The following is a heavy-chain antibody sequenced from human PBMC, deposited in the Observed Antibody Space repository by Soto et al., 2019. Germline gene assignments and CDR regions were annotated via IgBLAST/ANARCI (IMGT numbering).Heavy chain of an antibody. CDR1: GYTFTSYA. V-gene: IGHV1-3*01. D-gene: IGHD2-15*01. J-gene: IGHJ4*02. CDR3: ARDLGGWPDY. CDR2: INACNCNT. Sequence: QVQLVQSGAEVKKPGASVNVSCKASGYTFTSYAMHWVRQAPGQRLEWMGWINACNCNTKYSQKFQGRVTITRDTSASPFYMELSSLSSEDTAGYYCARDLGGWPDYWGKETMVTVSS.